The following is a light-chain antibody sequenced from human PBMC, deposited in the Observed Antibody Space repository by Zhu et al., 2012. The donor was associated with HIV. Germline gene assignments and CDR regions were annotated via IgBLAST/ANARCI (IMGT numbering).Light chain of an antibody. CDR3: QQSYSTPHT. V-gene: IGKV1-5*03. CDR1: QSVYKW. CDR2: EAS. J-gene: IGKJ2*01. Sequence: DIQMTQSPSTLSASVGDRVTITCRASQSVYKWLAWYQQKPEKAPKLLIYEASSLETGVPSRFSGSGSGTEFTLTISSLQPEDFATYYCQQSYSTPHTFGQGTKLEIK.